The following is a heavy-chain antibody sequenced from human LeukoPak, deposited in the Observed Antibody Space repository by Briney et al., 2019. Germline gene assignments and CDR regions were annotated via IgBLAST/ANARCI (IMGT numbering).Heavy chain of an antibody. J-gene: IGHJ3*01. Sequence: CLSLSCLPSAFSPTRLWMCWVRQAAGRGLGWVANIKQDGSEKHYVDSGEGRFTISRDNAKNSVLLQMNSLRAEDTAVYYCARAVSFGTEPYGFDVWGQGTMVTVSS. CDR1: AFSPTRLW. V-gene: IGHV3-7*01. CDR3: ARAVSFGTEPYGFDV. D-gene: IGHD3-16*01. CDR2: IKQDGSEK.